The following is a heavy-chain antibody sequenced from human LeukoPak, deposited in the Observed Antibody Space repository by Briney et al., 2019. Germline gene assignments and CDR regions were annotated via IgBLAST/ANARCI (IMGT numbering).Heavy chain of an antibody. CDR2: FSGTGTNT. V-gene: IGHV3-23*01. D-gene: IGHD4-17*01. CDR1: GFTFRSYA. J-gene: IGHJ4*02. CDR3: ARDRDYAFDY. Sequence: GGSLRLSCAASGFTFRSYAMSWVRQAPGKGLEWVSGFSGTGTNTYYVESVKGRFTISRDNAKNSLYLQMDSLRDEDTAVYYCARDRDYAFDYWGQGTLVTVSS.